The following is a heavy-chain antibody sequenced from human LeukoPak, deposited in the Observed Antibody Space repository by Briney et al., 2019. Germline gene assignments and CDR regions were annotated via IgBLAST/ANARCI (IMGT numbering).Heavy chain of an antibody. D-gene: IGHD3-22*01. CDR1: GFTLSSYS. V-gene: IGHV3-15*01. Sequence: GGSLRLSCAASGFTLSSYSIHWVRQAPGKGLEWVGRIKSKTDDGTTDYAAPVKGRFTISRDDSKNTQYLQMNSLKTEDTAVYYCTTYYYDSTSDFGYWGQGTLVTVSS. CDR3: TTYYYDSTSDFGY. CDR2: IKSKTDDGTT. J-gene: IGHJ4*02.